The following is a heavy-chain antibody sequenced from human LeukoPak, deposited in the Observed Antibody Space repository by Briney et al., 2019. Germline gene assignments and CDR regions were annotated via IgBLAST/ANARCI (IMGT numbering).Heavy chain of an antibody. J-gene: IGHJ4*02. D-gene: IGHD3-22*01. Sequence: PSETLSLTCTVSGGSISIYYWSWIRQPPGKGLEWIGEINHSGSTNYNPSLKSRVTISVDTSKNQFSLKLSSVTAADTAVYYCAREVRYYYDSSGYYLYFDYWGQGTLVTVSS. CDR2: INHSGST. CDR3: AREVRYYYDSSGYYLYFDY. CDR1: GGSISIYY. V-gene: IGHV4-34*01.